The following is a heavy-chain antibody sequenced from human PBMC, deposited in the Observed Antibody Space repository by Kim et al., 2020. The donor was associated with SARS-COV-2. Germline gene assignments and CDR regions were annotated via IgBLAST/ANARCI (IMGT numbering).Heavy chain of an antibody. V-gene: IGHV4-39*01. J-gene: IGHJ4*02. CDR3: ARRPERGGFDY. CDR1: GGSISSISYY. D-gene: IGHD1-1*01. Sequence: SETLSLTCTVSGGSISSISYYWGWIRQPPGKGLYFILILYSLVIPSSNPSLQSLFTLSVAPSPTQFSLPLSSVTAADTAVYYCARRPERGGFDYWGQGTLVTVSS. CDR2: LYSLVIP.